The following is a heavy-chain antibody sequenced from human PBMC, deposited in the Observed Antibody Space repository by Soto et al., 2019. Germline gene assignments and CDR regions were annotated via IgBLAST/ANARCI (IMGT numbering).Heavy chain of an antibody. CDR1: AGSISSGGYS. CDR3: AREGYGLLFDP. V-gene: IGHV4-31*03. J-gene: IGHJ5*02. D-gene: IGHD5-12*01. CDR2: IYYSGST. Sequence: QVQLQESGPGLVKPSQTLSLTCTVSAGSISSGGYSWSWIRQHPGKGLERIGYIYYSGSTYYNPSLKSRVTKSVDTSKNQVSLKLRSVTAADTDVYYWAREGYGLLFDPWGQGTLVTVSS.